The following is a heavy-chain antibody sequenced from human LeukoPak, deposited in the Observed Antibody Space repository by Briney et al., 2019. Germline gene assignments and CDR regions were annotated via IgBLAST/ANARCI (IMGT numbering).Heavy chain of an antibody. CDR2: ISSSSSYI. Sequence: PGGSLRLSCAASGFTFSSYSMNWVRQAPGKGLEWVSSISSSSSYIYYADSVKGRFTISRDNAKNSLYLQMNSLRAEDTAVYYCARDYNSGSYYPQYYFDYWGQGTLVTVSS. CDR1: GFTFSSYS. V-gene: IGHV3-21*01. J-gene: IGHJ4*02. D-gene: IGHD1-26*01. CDR3: ARDYNSGSYYPQYYFDY.